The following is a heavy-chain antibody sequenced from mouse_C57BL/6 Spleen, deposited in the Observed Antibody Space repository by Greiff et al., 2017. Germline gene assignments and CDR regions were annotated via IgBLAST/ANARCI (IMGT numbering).Heavy chain of an antibody. CDR3: ARGYGNYGAWFAY. Sequence: EVQVVESGGGLVKPGGSLKLSCAASGFTFSDYGMHWVRQAPEKGLEWVAYISSGSSTIYYADTVKGRFTISRDNAKNTLFLQMTSLRSEDPAMYYSARGYGNYGAWFAYWGQGALVTVSA. CDR1: GFTFSDYG. CDR2: ISSGSSTI. V-gene: IGHV5-17*01. D-gene: IGHD2-10*02. J-gene: IGHJ3*01.